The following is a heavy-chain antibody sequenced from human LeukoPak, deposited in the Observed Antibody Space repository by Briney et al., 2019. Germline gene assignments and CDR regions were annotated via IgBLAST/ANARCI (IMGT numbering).Heavy chain of an antibody. D-gene: IGHD2-2*01. V-gene: IGHV3-23*01. CDR3: AKGRWYCSSTSCSIFDP. CDR2: ISSSGGST. Sequence: GGSLRLSCAASGFTFSSYAMSWVRQAPGKGLEWVSAISSSGGSTYYADSVKGRFTISRDNSKNTLYLQMNSLRAEDTAVYYCAKGRWYCSSTSCSIFDPWGQGTLVTVSS. CDR1: GFTFSSYA. J-gene: IGHJ5*02.